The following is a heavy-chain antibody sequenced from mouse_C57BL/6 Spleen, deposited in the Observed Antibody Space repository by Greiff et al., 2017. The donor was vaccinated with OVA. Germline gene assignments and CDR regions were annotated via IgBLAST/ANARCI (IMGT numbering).Heavy chain of an antibody. J-gene: IGHJ4*01. Sequence: QVQLQQPGAELVKPGASVKLSCKASGYTFTSYWMQWVKQRPGQGLEWIGEIDPSDSYTNYNQKFKGKATLTVDTSSSTAYMQLSSLTSEDASVYYCARSTMITTVYYYAMDYWGQGTSVTVSS. D-gene: IGHD2-4*01. CDR2: IDPSDSYT. CDR1: GYTFTSYW. CDR3: ARSTMITTVYYYAMDY. V-gene: IGHV1-50*01.